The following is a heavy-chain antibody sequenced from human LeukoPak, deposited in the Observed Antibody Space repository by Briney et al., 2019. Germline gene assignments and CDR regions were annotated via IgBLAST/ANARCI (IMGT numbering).Heavy chain of an antibody. CDR2: IYYSGST. V-gene: IGHV4-59*08. J-gene: IGHJ6*02. CDR3: ARGIAAAGNYYYYGMDV. CDR1: GGSLSSYY. D-gene: IGHD6-13*01. Sequence: SETLSLTCTVSGGSLSSYYWSWIRQPPGKGLEWIGYIYYSGSTNYNPSLKSRVTISVDTSKNQFSLKLSSVTDADTAVYYCARGIAAAGNYYYYGMDVWGQGTTVTVSS.